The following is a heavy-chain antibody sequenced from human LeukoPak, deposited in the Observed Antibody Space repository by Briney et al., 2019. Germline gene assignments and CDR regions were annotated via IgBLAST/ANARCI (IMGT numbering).Heavy chain of an antibody. CDR2: IYYSGSS. D-gene: IGHD6-13*01. CDR3: ARGGREQQLDYYYYYGMDV. J-gene: IGHJ6*02. Sequence: PSETLSLTCTVSGGSITSYYWSWIRQPPGKGLEWIGYIYYSGSSNYNPSLKSRVTISVDTSKNQFSLKLSSVTAADTAVYYCARGGREQQLDYYYYYGMDVWGQGTTVTVSS. CDR1: GGSITSYY. V-gene: IGHV4-59*12.